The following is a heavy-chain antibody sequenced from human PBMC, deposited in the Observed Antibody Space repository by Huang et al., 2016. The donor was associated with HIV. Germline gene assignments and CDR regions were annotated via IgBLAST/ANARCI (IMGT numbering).Heavy chain of an antibody. Sequence: QVKLVESGGGVVQPGISLRLSCAGSGFTFRTYTFHWVRQAPGKGLEGGASISEKGGKKVYADSVNGQFTISRDNSKNTVYLEVSSPRPEDSAVYYCTREFTTSVQFFDLWGQGTLVTVSS. CDR2: ISEKGGKK. V-gene: IGHV3-30*04. CDR3: TREFTTSVQFFDL. CDR1: GFTFRTYT. J-gene: IGHJ4*02. D-gene: IGHD4-4*01.